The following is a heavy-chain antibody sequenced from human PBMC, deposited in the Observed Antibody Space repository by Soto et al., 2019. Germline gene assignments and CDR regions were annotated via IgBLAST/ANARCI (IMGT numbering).Heavy chain of an antibody. CDR3: AKEKTLCIAVAGRLDAFDI. D-gene: IGHD6-19*01. CDR1: GFTFSSYA. V-gene: IGHV3-23*01. J-gene: IGHJ3*02. Sequence: PGGSLRLSCAASGFTFSSYAMSWVRQAPGKGLEWVSAISGSGGSTYYADSVKGRFTISRDNSKNTLYLQMNSLRAEDTAVYYCAKEKTLCIAVAGRLDAFDIWGKGPMVTVSS. CDR2: ISGSGGST.